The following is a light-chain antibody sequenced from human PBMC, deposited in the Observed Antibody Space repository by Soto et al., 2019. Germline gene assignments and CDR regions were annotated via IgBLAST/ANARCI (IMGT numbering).Light chain of an antibody. Sequence: DIQMTQSPSSLSASVGDRVTITCRASQAIRNNLAWYQQKPGKAPKLLMYAASTLHSGVPSRFSGSGSGTDFTLTISSLQPEDVATYYCRIYNSAIPLTFDGGTKVEIK. CDR1: QAIRNN. CDR3: RIYNSAIPLT. CDR2: AAS. V-gene: IGKV1-27*01. J-gene: IGKJ4*01.